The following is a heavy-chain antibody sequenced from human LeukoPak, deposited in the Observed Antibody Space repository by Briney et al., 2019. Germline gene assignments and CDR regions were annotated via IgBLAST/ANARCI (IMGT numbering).Heavy chain of an antibody. V-gene: IGHV3-30*02. J-gene: IGHJ4*02. CDR1: GFTFSSYG. CDR2: IQYDGSNK. Sequence: VGSLRLSCAASGFTFSSYGMHWVRQAPGKGLEWVAFIQYDGSNKFHTDSVKGRFTISRDNSKNTLFLQMNSLRAEDTAVYYCAKPGGRVGESLNGIDYWGQGTLVTVS. CDR3: AKPGGRVGESLNGIDY. D-gene: IGHD3-10*01.